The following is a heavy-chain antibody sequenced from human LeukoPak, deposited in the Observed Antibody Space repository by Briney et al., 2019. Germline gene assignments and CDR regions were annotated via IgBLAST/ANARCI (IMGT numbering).Heavy chain of an antibody. CDR1: GGSISSSSYY. J-gene: IGHJ6*03. V-gene: IGHV4-61*02. CDR2: IYTSGST. Sequence: SETLSLTCTVSGGSISSSSYYWSWIRQPAGKGLEWIGRIYTSGSTNYNPSLKSRVTMSVVTSKNQFSLKLSSVTAADTAVYYCARVPRSYYYYYYMDVWGKGTTVTVSS. CDR3: ARVPRSYYYYYYMDV.